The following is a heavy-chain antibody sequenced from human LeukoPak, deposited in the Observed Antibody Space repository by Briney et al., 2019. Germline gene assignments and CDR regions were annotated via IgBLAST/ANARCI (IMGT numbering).Heavy chain of an antibody. D-gene: IGHD3-9*01. CDR2: ITPIFGTA. J-gene: IGHJ4*02. V-gene: IGHV1-69*01. CDR1: GGTFSSYA. CDR3: ARVRGYDILTGYYGVPYYFDY. Sequence: SVKLSCKASGGTFSSYAISWVRQAPAQGLEWMGGITPIFGTANYAQKFQGRVTITADESTSTAYMEMSSLRSEDTAVYYCARVRGYDILTGYYGVPYYFDYWGQGTLVTVSS.